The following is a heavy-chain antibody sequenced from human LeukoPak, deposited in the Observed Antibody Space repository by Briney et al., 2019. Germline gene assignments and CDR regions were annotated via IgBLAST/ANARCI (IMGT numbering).Heavy chain of an antibody. D-gene: IGHD1-26*01. CDR3: SRESGPFCPFGY. CDR2: ISLARQT. J-gene: IGHJ4*02. V-gene: IGHV4/OR15-8*02. CDR1: GGSISSTNW. Sequence: AETLSLTCGVSGGSISSTNWWSCVRQPPGQGLEWVGEISLARQTNYNPSLIGRFTMSLDKSSNQLSLHLTSVTAADTATYFCSRESGPFCPFGYWGQGALVIVSS.